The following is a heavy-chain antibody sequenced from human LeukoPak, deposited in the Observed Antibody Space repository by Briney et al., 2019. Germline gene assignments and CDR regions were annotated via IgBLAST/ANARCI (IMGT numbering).Heavy chain of an antibody. Sequence: GVSLKISCKGSGYSFTSYWIGWVRQMPGKGLEWMGIIYPGDSDTRYSPSFQGQVTISADKSISTAYLQWSSLKASDTAMYYCARSESSSWTYDAFDIWGQGTMVTVSS. J-gene: IGHJ3*02. CDR1: GYSFTSYW. CDR2: IYPGDSDT. D-gene: IGHD6-13*01. CDR3: ARSESSSWTYDAFDI. V-gene: IGHV5-51*01.